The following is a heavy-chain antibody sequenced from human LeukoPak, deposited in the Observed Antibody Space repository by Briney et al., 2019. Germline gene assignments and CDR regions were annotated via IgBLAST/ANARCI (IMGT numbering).Heavy chain of an antibody. CDR1: GFTFSSYW. V-gene: IGHV3-74*01. D-gene: IGHD4-11*01. CDR2: INSDGSST. Sequence: GGSLRLSCAASGFTFSSYWMHWVRQAPGKGLMWVSRINSDGSSTSYADSVKGRFTISRDNAKNTLYLQMNSLRADDTAVYYCARGMGITTGGYWGQGTLVTVSS. J-gene: IGHJ4*02. CDR3: ARGMGITTGGY.